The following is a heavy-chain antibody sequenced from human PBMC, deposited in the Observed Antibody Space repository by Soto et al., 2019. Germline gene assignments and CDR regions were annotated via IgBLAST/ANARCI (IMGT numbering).Heavy chain of an antibody. V-gene: IGHV4-34*01. CDR1: GGSFSGYY. Sequence: SETLSLTCAVYGGSFSGYYWSWIRQPPGKGLEWIGEINHSGSTNYNPSLKSRVTISVDTSKNQFSLKLSSVTAADTAVYYCARGLSTHKVTTAPSPWGQGTLVTVSS. CDR2: INHSGST. D-gene: IGHD2-21*02. CDR3: ARGLSTHKVTTAPSP. J-gene: IGHJ5*02.